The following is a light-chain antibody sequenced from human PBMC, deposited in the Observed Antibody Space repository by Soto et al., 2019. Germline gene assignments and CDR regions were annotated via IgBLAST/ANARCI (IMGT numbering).Light chain of an antibody. CDR1: QSVTNW. Sequence: DIQMTQSPSTLSASVGDRVTITCRASQSVTNWLAWYQQKPGKAPNLLIYDASRLQSGIPSRFSGSGSGTEFTLTISSLQPDDFATYYCQQYTAYPYTFGRGANLEIK. V-gene: IGKV1-5*01. CDR2: DAS. CDR3: QQYTAYPYT. J-gene: IGKJ2*01.